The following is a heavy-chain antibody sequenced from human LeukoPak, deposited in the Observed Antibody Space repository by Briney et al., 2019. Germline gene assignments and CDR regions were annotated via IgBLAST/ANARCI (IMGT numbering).Heavy chain of an antibody. V-gene: IGHV3-9*01. CDR2: ISWNSGSI. CDR1: GFTFDDYA. Sequence: SCKASGFTFDDYAMHWVRQAPGKGLEWVSGISWNSGSIGYADSVKGRFTISRDNAKNSLYLQMNSLRPEDTALYYCAKDIGGSSWPFDYWGQGTLVTVSS. CDR3: AKDIGGSSWPFDY. J-gene: IGHJ4*02. D-gene: IGHD6-13*01.